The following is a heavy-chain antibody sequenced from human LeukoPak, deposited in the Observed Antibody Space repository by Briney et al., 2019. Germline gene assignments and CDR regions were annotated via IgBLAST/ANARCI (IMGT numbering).Heavy chain of an antibody. V-gene: IGHV1-2*02. Sequence: GASVKVSCKASGYTFTGYYIHWVRQAPGQGLEWMGWMNPNSVGTKYALKFQGRVTMTRDTSISTAYMEMSRLRSDDTAMYYCATISVAGNNDYWGQGTLVTVSS. CDR2: MNPNSVGT. D-gene: IGHD6-19*01. J-gene: IGHJ4*02. CDR3: ATISVAGNNDY. CDR1: GYTFTGYY.